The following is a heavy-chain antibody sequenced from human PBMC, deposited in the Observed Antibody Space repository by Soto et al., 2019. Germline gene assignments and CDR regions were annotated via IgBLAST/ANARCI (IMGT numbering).Heavy chain of an antibody. Sequence: QIQLMESGGGVVQPGGSLRLSCATSGFTFSAFGMHWVRQAPGKGLEWVAVIWYDVNKKFYADSVKGRFTISRDNSKNTLFLQMDRLRAEDTAVYYCARDWYGGSSMIEHWGQGTLVAVSS. J-gene: IGHJ4*02. CDR1: GFTFSAFG. V-gene: IGHV3-33*01. CDR2: IWYDVNKK. CDR3: ARDWYGGSSMIEH. D-gene: IGHD1-26*01.